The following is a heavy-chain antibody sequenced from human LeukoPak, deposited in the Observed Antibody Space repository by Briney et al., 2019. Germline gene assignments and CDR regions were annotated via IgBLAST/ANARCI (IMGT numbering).Heavy chain of an antibody. CDR2: INPSGGST. V-gene: IGHV1-46*01. J-gene: IGHJ2*01. CDR3: ARDGGSGWAYWCFDL. Sequence: ASVKVSCKASGYTFTSYYMHWVRQAPGQGLEWMGIINPSGGSTSYAQKFQGRVTMTRDTSTSTVYMELSSLRSEDTAVYYCARDGGSGWAYWCFDLWGRGTLVTVSS. D-gene: IGHD6-19*01. CDR1: GYTFTSYY.